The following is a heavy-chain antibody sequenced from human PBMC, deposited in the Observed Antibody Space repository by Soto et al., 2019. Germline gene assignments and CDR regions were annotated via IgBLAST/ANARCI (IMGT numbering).Heavy chain of an antibody. V-gene: IGHV3-7*01. Sequence: GGSLRLSCAASGFTFSSYIMNWVRQAPGKGLEWVANIKQDESDKHYVDSVKGRFTISRDNARNSVFPQMNSLRADDTAVYYCAARSTPGYYSYYMDVWGKGTTVTVSS. J-gene: IGHJ6*03. CDR3: AARSTPGYYSYYMDV. CDR2: IKQDESDK. CDR1: GFTFSSYI.